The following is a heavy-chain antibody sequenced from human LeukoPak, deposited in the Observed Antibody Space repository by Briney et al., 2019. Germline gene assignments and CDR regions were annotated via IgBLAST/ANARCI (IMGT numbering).Heavy chain of an antibody. CDR3: ARSDYYDSSGYPQALDY. D-gene: IGHD3-22*01. Sequence: GGSLRLSCAASGFTFNRFAMSWVRQAPGKGLEWVSTIGGSGDSTHYADSVKGRFIISRDNSKNTLYLQMNSLRAEDTAVYYCARSDYYDSSGYPQALDYWGQGTLVTVSS. V-gene: IGHV3-23*01. CDR2: IGGSGDST. J-gene: IGHJ4*02. CDR1: GFTFNRFA.